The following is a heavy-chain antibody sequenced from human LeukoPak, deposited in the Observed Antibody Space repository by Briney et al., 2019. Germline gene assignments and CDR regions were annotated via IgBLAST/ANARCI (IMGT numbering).Heavy chain of an antibody. CDR1: GYIFTNYW. CDR3: ARQSRDGSKTRGYYFDS. J-gene: IGHJ4*02. V-gene: IGHV5-51*01. CDR2: IYPADSDT. Sequence: GESLRISCQVSGYIFTNYWIGWVRQMPGKGLESMGIIYPADSDTTYSPSFEGQVTISADKSIDTVYLQWSSLKASDTATYYCARQSRDGSKTRGYYFDSWGQGTLVTVSS. D-gene: IGHD3-10*01.